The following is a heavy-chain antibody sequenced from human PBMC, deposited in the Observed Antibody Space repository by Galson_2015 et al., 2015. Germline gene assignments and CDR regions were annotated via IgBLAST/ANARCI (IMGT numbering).Heavy chain of an antibody. V-gene: IGHV1-69*13. Sequence: SVKVSCKASGDTFSTYPISWVRQAPGQGLEWMGGIIPIFGTANYAQKFQGRVTITADESTSTAYMKLRSLRSEDTAVFFCARVSQLGATFNDKLSFDSWGQGTLVTVSS. CDR1: GDTFSTYP. J-gene: IGHJ4*02. D-gene: IGHD3-16*02. CDR2: IIPIFGTA. CDR3: ARVSQLGATFNDKLSFDS.